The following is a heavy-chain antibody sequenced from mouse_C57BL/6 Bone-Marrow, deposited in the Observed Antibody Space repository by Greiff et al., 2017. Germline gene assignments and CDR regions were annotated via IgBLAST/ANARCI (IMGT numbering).Heavy chain of an antibody. CDR3: TRSLIYYGTNY. V-gene: IGHV14-2*01. CDR1: GFNIQDYY. CDR2: IDSVDGET. J-gene: IGHJ2*01. D-gene: IGHD1-1*01. Sequence: DVQLQESGAELVKPGASVKLSCTASGFNIQDYYIHWVKQRTEQGLEWIGRIDSVDGETKYAPKFQDKATITADTSSNTAYLQLSSLTSEDTAVYYCTRSLIYYGTNYWGQGTTLTVSS.